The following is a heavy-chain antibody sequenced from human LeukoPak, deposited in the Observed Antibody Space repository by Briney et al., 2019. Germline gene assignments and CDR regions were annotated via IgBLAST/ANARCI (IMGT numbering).Heavy chain of an antibody. D-gene: IGHD2-21*02. V-gene: IGHV4-34*01. J-gene: IGHJ4*02. CDR2: INHSGST. CDR3: ARGRRVTHFDY. Sequence: SETLSLTCAVSGGSFSGYYWSWIRQPPGKGLEWIGEINHSGSTNYNPSLKSRVTISVDTSKNQFSLKLSSVTAADTAVYYCARGRRVTHFDYWGQGTLVTVSS. CDR1: GGSFSGYY.